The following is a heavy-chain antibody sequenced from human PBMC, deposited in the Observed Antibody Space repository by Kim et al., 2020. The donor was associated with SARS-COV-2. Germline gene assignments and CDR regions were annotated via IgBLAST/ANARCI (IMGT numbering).Heavy chain of an antibody. J-gene: IGHJ6*02. V-gene: IGHV4-31*03. D-gene: IGHD5-12*01. CDR3: ARDLYSGYDGNYYGMDV. Sequence: SETLSLTCTVSGGSISSGGYYWSWIRQHPGKGLEWIGYIYYSGSTYYNPSLKSRVTISVDTSKNQFCLKLSSVTAADTAVYYCARDLYSGYDGNYYGMDVWGQGTTVTVSS. CDR2: IYYSGST. CDR1: GGSISSGGYY.